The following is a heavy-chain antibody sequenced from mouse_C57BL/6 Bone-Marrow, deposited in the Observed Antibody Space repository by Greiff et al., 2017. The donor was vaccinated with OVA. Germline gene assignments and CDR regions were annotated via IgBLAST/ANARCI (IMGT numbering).Heavy chain of an antibody. V-gene: IGHV1-82*01. CDR2: IYPGDGDT. J-gene: IGHJ4*01. CDR1: GYAFSSSW. CDR3: ARLLRSYAMDY. Sequence: QVQLQQSGPELVKPGASVKISCKASGYAFSSSWMNWVKPRPGKGLEWIGRIYPGDGDTNYNGKFKGKATLTAAKSSSTAYMQLSILTSEDSAVYFCARLLRSYAMDYWGQGTSVTVSS. D-gene: IGHD1-1*01.